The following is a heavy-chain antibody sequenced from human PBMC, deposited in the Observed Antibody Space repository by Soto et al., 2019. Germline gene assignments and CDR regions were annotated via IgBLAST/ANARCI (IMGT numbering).Heavy chain of an antibody. D-gene: IGHD5-12*01. CDR2: IKSKTDGETT. J-gene: IGHJ4*02. CDR1: GFSFSNAW. CDR3: TTADGYNPFDY. Sequence: EVQLVESGGGLVKPGGSLRLPCAASGFSFSNAWMNWVRQAPGKGLEWVGRIKSKTDGETTQYAAPVKGRFTISRDDSKNTLYPQMNSLTTEDTAVYYCTTADGYNPFDYWGQGTLVTVSS. V-gene: IGHV3-15*07.